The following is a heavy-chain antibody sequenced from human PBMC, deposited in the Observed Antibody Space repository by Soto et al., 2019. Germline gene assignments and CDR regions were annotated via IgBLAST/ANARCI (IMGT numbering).Heavy chain of an antibody. CDR1: GGSFSGYY. Sequence: LETLSLTCAVYGGSFSGYYLSWIRQPPGKGLEWIGEINHSGSTNYNPSLKSRVTISVDTSKNQFSLKLSSVTAADTAVYYCAREIVVVPAANEVPWGQGTLVTVSS. J-gene: IGHJ5*02. CDR3: AREIVVVPAANEVP. D-gene: IGHD2-2*01. CDR2: INHSGST. V-gene: IGHV4-34*01.